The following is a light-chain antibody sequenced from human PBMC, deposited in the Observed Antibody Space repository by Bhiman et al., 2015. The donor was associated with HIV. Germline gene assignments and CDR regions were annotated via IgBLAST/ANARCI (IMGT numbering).Light chain of an antibody. Sequence: SYDLTQPPSVSVSPGQTANITCSGDKLGDKYVSWYRQKAGQSPVVVIYQDNKRPSGIPERFSGANSGNTATLTISGTQAMDEADYYCQAWDSSTGVFGTGTKVTVL. CDR2: QDN. V-gene: IGLV3-1*01. J-gene: IGLJ1*01. CDR1: KLGDKY. CDR3: QAWDSSTGV.